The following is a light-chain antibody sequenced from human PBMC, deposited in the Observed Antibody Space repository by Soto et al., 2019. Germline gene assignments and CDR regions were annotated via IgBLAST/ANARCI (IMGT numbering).Light chain of an antibody. Sequence: EIVLTQSPATLSLSPGERATLSCRASQSVSSYLAWYQQKPGQAPRLPIYDASNRATGIPARFSGSGSGTDFTLTISSPEPEDFAVYYCQQRSNWPLTFGGGTKVEIK. J-gene: IGKJ4*02. V-gene: IGKV3-11*01. CDR1: QSVSSY. CDR2: DAS. CDR3: QQRSNWPLT.